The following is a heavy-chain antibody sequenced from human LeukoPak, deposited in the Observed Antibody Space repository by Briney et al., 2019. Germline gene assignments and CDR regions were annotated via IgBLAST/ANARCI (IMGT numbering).Heavy chain of an antibody. D-gene: IGHD3-22*01. CDR1: GFTFSSYA. CDR2: ISYDGSNK. Sequence: GRSLRLSCAASGFTFSSYAMYWVRQSPGKGLEWVAVISYDGSNKYYADSVKGRFTISRDNSKNTLYLQMNSLRAEDTAVYYCARDARTVGITMIVVGFDYWGQGTLVTVSS. J-gene: IGHJ4*02. V-gene: IGHV3-30*04. CDR3: ARDARTVGITMIVVGFDY.